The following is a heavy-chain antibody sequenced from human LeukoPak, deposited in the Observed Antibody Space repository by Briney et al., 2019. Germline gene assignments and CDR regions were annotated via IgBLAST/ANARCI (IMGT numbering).Heavy chain of an antibody. CDR3: ANINIQLLAGYYYYGMDV. V-gene: IGHV4-39*01. J-gene: IGHJ6*02. CDR1: GGSISSSSYY. D-gene: IGHD5-18*01. CDR2: IYYSGST. Sequence: KPSETLSLTCTVSGGSISSSSYYWGWVRQPPGKGLEWIGSIYYSGSTYYNPSLKSRVTISVDTSKNQFSLKLSSVTAADTAVYYCANINIQLLAGYYYYGMDVWGQGTTVTVSS.